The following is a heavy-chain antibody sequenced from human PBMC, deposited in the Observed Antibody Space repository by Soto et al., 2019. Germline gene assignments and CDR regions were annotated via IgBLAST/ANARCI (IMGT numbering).Heavy chain of an antibody. V-gene: IGHV4-59*01. CDR1: GGSISSYY. CDR3: ARALGADYDYVWGSYRYTGDAFDI. D-gene: IGHD3-16*02. Sequence: QVQLQESGPGLVKPSETLSLTCTVSGGSISSYYWSWIRQPPGKGLEWIGYIYYSGSTNYNPSLKSRVTISVDTSKIQFSLKLSSVTAADTAVYYCARALGADYDYVWGSYRYTGDAFDIWGQGTMVTVSS. J-gene: IGHJ3*02. CDR2: IYYSGST.